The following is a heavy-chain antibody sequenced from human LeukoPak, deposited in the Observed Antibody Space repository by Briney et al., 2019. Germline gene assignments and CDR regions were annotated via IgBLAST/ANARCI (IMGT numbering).Heavy chain of an antibody. V-gene: IGHV4-39*07. D-gene: IGHD1-26*01. CDR3: ARRRLGATPFDY. CDR2: INHSGST. J-gene: IGHJ4*02. Sequence: SETLSLTCTVSGGSISSSSYYWGWIRQPPGKGLEWIGEINHSGSTNYNPSLKSRVTISVDTSKNQFSLKLSSVTAADTAVYYCARRRLGATPFDYWGQGTLVTVSS. CDR1: GGSISSSSYY.